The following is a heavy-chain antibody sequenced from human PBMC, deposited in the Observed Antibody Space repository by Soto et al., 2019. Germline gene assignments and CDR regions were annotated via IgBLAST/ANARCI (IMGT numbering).Heavy chain of an antibody. CDR1: GGSIISGY. Sequence: SETLSLTYTVSGGSIISGYWSWIRQPPGKGLEWIGYISYSGNTNYNPSLKSRVTMSVDTPKNQFSLRLSSVTTADTAVYYCAGLRGYAGSPIDYWGQGTLVPV. J-gene: IGHJ4*02. CDR3: AGLRGYAGSPIDY. D-gene: IGHD2-15*01. CDR2: ISYSGNT. V-gene: IGHV4-59*01.